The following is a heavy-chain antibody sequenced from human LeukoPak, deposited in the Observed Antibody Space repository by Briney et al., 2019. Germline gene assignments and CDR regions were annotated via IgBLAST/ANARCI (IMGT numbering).Heavy chain of an antibody. CDR2: MNPNSGNT. Sequence: GASLKISCKASGYTFTSYDINWVRHGPGHGLEWMGWMNPNSGNTGYAQKFQGRVTMTRNTSISTAYMELSSLRSEDTSVYYCARGNNLPMDVWGKGTTVTVSS. CDR3: ARGNNLPMDV. CDR1: GYTFTSYD. D-gene: IGHD1/OR15-1a*01. V-gene: IGHV1-8*01. J-gene: IGHJ6*04.